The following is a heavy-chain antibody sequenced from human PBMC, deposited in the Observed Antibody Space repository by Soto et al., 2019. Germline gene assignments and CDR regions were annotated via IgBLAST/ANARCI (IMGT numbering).Heavy chain of an antibody. Sequence: QVQLVQSGAEVKKPGSPVKVSCKASGGTFSSYTISWVRQTPGQGLEWMGRIIPILGIANYAQKFQGRVTITADKSTSTAYMELSSLRSEDTAVYYCARGDYYGSGSYYSHFDYWGQGTLVTVSS. CDR2: IIPILGIA. V-gene: IGHV1-69*02. CDR1: GGTFSSYT. CDR3: ARGDYYGSGSYYSHFDY. D-gene: IGHD3-10*01. J-gene: IGHJ4*02.